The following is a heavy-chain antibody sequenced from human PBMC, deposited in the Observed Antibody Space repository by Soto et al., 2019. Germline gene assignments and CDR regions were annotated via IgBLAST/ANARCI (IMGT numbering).Heavy chain of an antibody. CDR3: AHDYVAYYGMDV. V-gene: IGHV2-5*02. Sequence: QITLKESGPTLVKPTRTLTLTCTFSGFSLSTSGVGVGWIRQPPGKALEWLGIIYWDDDKRYNPSLKSRLTIPKDTAKNEVVLTLTNMDSVDTATYYCAHDYVAYYGMDVWGQGTTVTVSS. CDR2: IYWDDDK. J-gene: IGHJ6*02. D-gene: IGHD4-17*01. CDR1: GFSLSTSGVG.